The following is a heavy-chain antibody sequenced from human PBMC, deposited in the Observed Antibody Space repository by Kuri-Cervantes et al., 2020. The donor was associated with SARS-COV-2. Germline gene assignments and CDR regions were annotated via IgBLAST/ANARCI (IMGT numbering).Heavy chain of an antibody. CDR1: GFTFSSYW. Sequence: GESLKISCAASGFTFSSYWMHWVRQAPGKGLVWVSRINSDGSSTSYADSVKGRFTISRDNAKNSLYLQMNSLRAEDTAVYYCARDGGCYYDSSGPCWFGPWGQGTLVTVSS. D-gene: IGHD3-22*01. J-gene: IGHJ5*02. CDR3: ARDGGCYYDSSGPCWFGP. V-gene: IGHV3-74*01. CDR2: INSDGSST.